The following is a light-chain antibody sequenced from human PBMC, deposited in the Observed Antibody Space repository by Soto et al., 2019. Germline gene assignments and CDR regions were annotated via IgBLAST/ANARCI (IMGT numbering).Light chain of an antibody. CDR2: DAS. CDR3: QQRRSWPIT. CDR1: QTVNNY. Sequence: EIVLTQSPATLSLSPGERATLSCRASQTVNNYLAWYQQKPGQAPRLLIYDASNRATGIPARFSGSGSETDFTLTISSLEPEDFAVYYCQQRRSWPITFGQGTRLEIK. J-gene: IGKJ5*01. V-gene: IGKV3-11*01.